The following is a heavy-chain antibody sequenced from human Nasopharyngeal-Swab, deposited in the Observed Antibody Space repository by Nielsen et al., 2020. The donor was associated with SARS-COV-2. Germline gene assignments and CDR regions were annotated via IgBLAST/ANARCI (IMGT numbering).Heavy chain of an antibody. CDR2: ISGSDHTT. J-gene: IGHJ6*02. CDR3: AKDRDSGDDSDDYYHYYGMDV. Sequence: GESLKISCAASGFTFRSYAISWVRQAPGKGLEWVSVISGSDHTTYYADSVKGRFTISRDNSKNTVNLQMNSLRVEDTAIYYCAKDRDSGDDSDDYYHYYGMDVWGQGITVTVFS. CDR1: GFTFRSYA. D-gene: IGHD5-12*01. V-gene: IGHV3-23*01.